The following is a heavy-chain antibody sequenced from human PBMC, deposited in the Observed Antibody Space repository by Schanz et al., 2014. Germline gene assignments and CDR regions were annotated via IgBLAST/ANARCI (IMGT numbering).Heavy chain of an antibody. CDR3: ATMWGYCTATACQILEVLDV. J-gene: IGHJ3*01. D-gene: IGHD2-8*02. CDR2: IIPILGIA. V-gene: IGHV1-69*02. CDR1: GGTFSSFG. Sequence: QVQLVQSGAEMKKPGSSVRVSCKASGGTFSSFGINWVRQAPGQGLEWMGRIIPILGIANYAQKFQGRVTITADRSTSTAYMELSSLRSEDTAMYYCATMWGYCTATACQILEVLDVWGQGTMVTVSS.